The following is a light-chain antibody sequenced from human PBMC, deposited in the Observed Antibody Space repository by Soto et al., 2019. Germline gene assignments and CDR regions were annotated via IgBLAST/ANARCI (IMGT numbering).Light chain of an antibody. CDR3: QQADSFPLT. V-gene: IGKV1D-12*01. CDR2: GAS. J-gene: IGKJ4*01. CDR1: QDISSL. Sequence: DIQMTQSPSSVSASIGDRVTITCRASQDISSLLAWYQQKPGKPPKLLIYGASTLQSGVPSRFSGSGSGTDFTLTISSLRPEDFATYFCQQADSFPLTFGGGTKVEIK.